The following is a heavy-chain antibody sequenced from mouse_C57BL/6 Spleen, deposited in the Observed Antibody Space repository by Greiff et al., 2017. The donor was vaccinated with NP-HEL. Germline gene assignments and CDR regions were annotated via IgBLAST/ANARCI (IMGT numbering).Heavy chain of an antibody. J-gene: IGHJ4*01. CDR3: ARHELYYYAMDY. CDR1: GFTFSSYT. Sequence: EVMLVESGGGLVKPGGSLKLSCAASGFTFSSYTMSWVRQTPEKRLEWVATISGGGGNTYYPDSVKGRFTISRDNAKNTLYLQMSSLRSEDTALYYCARHELYYYAMDYWGQGTSVTVSS. CDR2: ISGGGGNT. V-gene: IGHV5-9*01.